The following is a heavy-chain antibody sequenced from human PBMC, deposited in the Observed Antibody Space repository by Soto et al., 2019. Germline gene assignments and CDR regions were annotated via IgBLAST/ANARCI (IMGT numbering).Heavy chain of an antibody. CDR3: ASEIVVVPAAIPSSNDY. J-gene: IGHJ4*02. Sequence: PGGSLRLSCAASGFTFSSYAMHWVRQAPGKGLEWVAVISYDGSNKYYADSVKGRFTISRDNSKNTLYLQMNSLRAEDTAVYYCASEIVVVPAAIPSSNDYWGQGTLVTVS. CDR2: ISYDGSNK. CDR1: GFTFSSYA. V-gene: IGHV3-30-3*01. D-gene: IGHD2-2*01.